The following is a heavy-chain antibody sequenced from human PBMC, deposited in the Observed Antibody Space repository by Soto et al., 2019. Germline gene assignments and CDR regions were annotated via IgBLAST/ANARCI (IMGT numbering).Heavy chain of an antibody. Sequence: LSLTCTVSDGSISSGGYYWGWIRQHPGRGLEWMGYIYYSGSTYYNPSLKSRVTISVDTSKNHLSLKLSTVTAADTAVYYIARDKSYYGSGKDGMDVWGQGTTVTVSS. D-gene: IGHD3-10*01. CDR2: IYYSGST. CDR1: DGSISSGGYY. CDR3: ARDKSYYGSGKDGMDV. V-gene: IGHV4-31*03. J-gene: IGHJ6*02.